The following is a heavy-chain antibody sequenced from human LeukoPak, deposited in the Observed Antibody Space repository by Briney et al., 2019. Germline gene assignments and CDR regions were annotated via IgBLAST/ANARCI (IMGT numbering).Heavy chain of an antibody. CDR3: VRRMYAGDSYSFDY. Sequence: SETLSLTCTVSGGSISSSSYYWGWIRQPPGKGLEWIGSIYYSGGPYYNPSLKSRVTISVDTSKNQFSLKLSSVTAADTAVYYCVRRMYAGDSYSFDYWGQGTLVTVSS. J-gene: IGHJ4*02. V-gene: IGHV4-39*01. D-gene: IGHD7-27*01. CDR2: IYYSGGP. CDR1: GGSISSSSYY.